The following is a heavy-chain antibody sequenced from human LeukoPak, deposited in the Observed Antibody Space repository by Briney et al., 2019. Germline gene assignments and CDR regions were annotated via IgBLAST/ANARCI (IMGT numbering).Heavy chain of an antibody. CDR1: GFPLRSYW. D-gene: IGHD1-1*01. CDR2: IKQDGSEK. Sequence: GGSLRLLCAVSGFPLRSYWMTWLRQATGKGLEWVANIKQDGSEKYYVDSVKGQFTISRDNAKNSLYLEMNSLRADDTAVYYCARGRTWSDYWGQGTLVTVSS. V-gene: IGHV3-7*04. CDR3: ARGRTWSDY. J-gene: IGHJ4*02.